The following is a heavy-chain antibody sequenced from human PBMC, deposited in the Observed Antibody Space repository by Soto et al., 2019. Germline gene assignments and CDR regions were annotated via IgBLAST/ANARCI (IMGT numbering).Heavy chain of an antibody. J-gene: IGHJ6*03. D-gene: IGHD3-16*01. V-gene: IGHV4-59*08. CDR3: ARGPYYDLIWNYYYMDV. Sequence: QVQLQESGPGLVKPSETLSLSCNVSGGSISGHYWSWVQQTPGKGLEWIGYIYYSGSTNYNPSLKSRVIISVDTSKNHFSLRLTSVTAADTAVYYCARGPYYDLIWNYYYMDVWGKGTTVTVSS. CDR1: GGSISGHY. CDR2: IYYSGST.